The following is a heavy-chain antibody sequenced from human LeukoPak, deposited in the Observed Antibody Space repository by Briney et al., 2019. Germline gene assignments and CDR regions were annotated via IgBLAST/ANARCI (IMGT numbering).Heavy chain of an antibody. V-gene: IGHV1-69*05. CDR2: IIPIFGTA. CDR1: GGTFSSYA. CDR3: AKIGDYGDYVGDAFDI. J-gene: IGHJ3*02. D-gene: IGHD4-17*01. Sequence: GASVKVSCKASGGTFSSYAISWVRQAPGQGLEWMGRIIPIFGTANYAQKFQGRVTITTDESTSTAYMELSSLRAEDTAVYYCAKIGDYGDYVGDAFDIWGQGTMVTVSS.